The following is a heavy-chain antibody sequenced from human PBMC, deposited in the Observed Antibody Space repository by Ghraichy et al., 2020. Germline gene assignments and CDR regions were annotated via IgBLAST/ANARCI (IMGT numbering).Heavy chain of an antibody. CDR3: ARPHYGDYGNDDY. D-gene: IGHD4-17*01. CDR1: GGSFSGYY. Sequence: SETLSLTCAVYGGSFSGYYWSWVRHLPGKGLEWIGEINHSGITNYNPSLKSRVTISVDSSKNQFSLKLTSVTATDTAVYYCARPHYGDYGNDDYWGQGTLVTVSS. J-gene: IGHJ4*02. CDR2: INHSGIT. V-gene: IGHV4-34*01.